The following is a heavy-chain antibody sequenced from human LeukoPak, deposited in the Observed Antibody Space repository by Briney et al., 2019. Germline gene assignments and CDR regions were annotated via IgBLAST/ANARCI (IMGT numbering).Heavy chain of an antibody. D-gene: IGHD3-3*01. CDR1: GYTFTSYD. J-gene: IGHJ6*02. V-gene: IGHV1-8*01. CDR3: ARALGEIYDFWSGYVTGMDV. Sequence: GASVKVSCKASGYTFTSYDINWVRQATGQGLEWMGWMNPNSGNTGYAQKFQGRVTMTRNTSISTACMELSRLRSDDTAVYYCARALGEIYDFWSGYVTGMDVWGQGTTVTVSS. CDR2: MNPNSGNT.